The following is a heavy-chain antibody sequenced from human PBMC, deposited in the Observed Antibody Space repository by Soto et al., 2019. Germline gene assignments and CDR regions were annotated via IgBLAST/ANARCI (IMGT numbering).Heavy chain of an antibody. V-gene: IGHV4-4*07. D-gene: IGHD3-22*01. J-gene: IGHJ5*02. CDR3: ARDEYYDSNNWFHH. CDR1: GGAITAYY. CDR2: VYSTGST. Sequence: PSETLSLTCTVSGGAITAYYWSWIRQPVGEGLQWIGRVYSTGSTNYNPSLRSRVTMSVDTSQNQFFLRLSSVTAADTAVYYCARDEYYDSNNWFHHSGQGILVTASS.